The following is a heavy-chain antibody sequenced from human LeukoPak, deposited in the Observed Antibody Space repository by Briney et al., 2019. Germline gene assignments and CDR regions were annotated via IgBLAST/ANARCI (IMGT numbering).Heavy chain of an antibody. Sequence: SGTLSLTCAVSGGSISSSNWWSWVRQPPGKGLEWIGEIYHSGSTNYNPSLKSRVTISVDKSKNQFALKLSSVTAADTAVYYCARENSSSWSRGSAFDIWGQGTMVTVSS. CDR3: ARENSSSWSRGSAFDI. CDR1: GGSISSSNW. J-gene: IGHJ3*02. CDR2: IYHSGST. V-gene: IGHV4-4*02. D-gene: IGHD6-13*01.